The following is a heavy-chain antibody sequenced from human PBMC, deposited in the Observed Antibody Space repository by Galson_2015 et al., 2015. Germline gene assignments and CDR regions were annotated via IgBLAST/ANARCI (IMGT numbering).Heavy chain of an antibody. CDR2: IYPGDSDT. D-gene: IGHD2-15*01. V-gene: IGHV5-51*01. J-gene: IGHJ4*02. Sequence: QSGAEVTKPGESLQISCKGSGYSFPSYWLGWVRQMPGKGLEWRGIIYPGDSDTRYSPSFQGQVTISADKSISTAYLQWSSLKASDTAMYYCARVGYCSGGSCLGFDYWGQGTLVTVSS. CDR1: GYSFPSYW. CDR3: ARVGYCSGGSCLGFDY.